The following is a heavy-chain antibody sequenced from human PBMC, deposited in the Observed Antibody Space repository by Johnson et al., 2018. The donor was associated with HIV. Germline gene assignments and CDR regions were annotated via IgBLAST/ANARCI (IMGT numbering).Heavy chain of an antibody. Sequence: VQLVESGGGVARPGGSLRLSCEASGFSFDEYDMSWVRQAPGKGLEWVSGINWNGATPGSADSVKGRFTISRDNSKNTLYLQMNSLRAEDTAVYYCARWGVVTPHAFDIWGQGTMVTVSS. CDR3: ARWGVVTPHAFDI. J-gene: IGHJ3*02. V-gene: IGHV3-20*04. CDR1: GFSFDEYD. D-gene: IGHD4-23*01. CDR2: INWNGATP.